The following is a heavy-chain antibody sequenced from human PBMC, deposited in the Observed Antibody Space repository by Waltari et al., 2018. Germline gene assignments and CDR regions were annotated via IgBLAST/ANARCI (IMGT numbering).Heavy chain of an antibody. CDR1: GFTFSSYS. CDR3: ARDLGACSGDSCYTEYLDY. J-gene: IGHJ4*02. Sequence: EVQLVESGGGLVKPGGSLRLSCAASGFTFSSYSMNWVRQAPGKGLEWVSSISSSSSYRYYADSVKGRFTISRDNAKNTLYLQMNSLRAEDTAVYYCARDLGACSGDSCYTEYLDYWGQGTLVTVSS. V-gene: IGHV3-21*01. D-gene: IGHD2-2*02. CDR2: ISSSSSYR.